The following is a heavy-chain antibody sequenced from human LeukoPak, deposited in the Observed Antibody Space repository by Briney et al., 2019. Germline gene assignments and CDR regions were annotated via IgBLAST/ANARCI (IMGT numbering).Heavy chain of an antibody. Sequence: PGPTLIIPRAASKLRVSKYVMSWVRQDQGKGLEYVSSIDGSDGASYYADSVKGRFTISRDNSKNTLFLQMNSLRVEDTAVYYCARVDSGNYDYWGQGTLLTVSS. CDR3: ARVDSGNYDY. CDR2: IDGSDGAS. V-gene: IGHV3-23*01. D-gene: IGHD1-26*01. J-gene: IGHJ4*02. CDR1: KLRVSKYV.